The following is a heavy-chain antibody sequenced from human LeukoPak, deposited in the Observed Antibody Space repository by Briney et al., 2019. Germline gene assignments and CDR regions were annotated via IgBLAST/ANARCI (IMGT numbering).Heavy chain of an antibody. CDR3: ARDSISYGDYVAFDF. V-gene: IGHV3-66*01. Sequence: GSLRLSCEASGFTVSSDYMNWVRQAPGKGLEWVSVIYRGGNTYYADSVKGRFTISRDNSKNTLYLQMNSLRAEDTAVYYCARDSISYGDYVAFDFWGQGTRVTVSS. D-gene: IGHD4-17*01. J-gene: IGHJ4*02. CDR1: GFTVSSDY. CDR2: IYRGGNT.